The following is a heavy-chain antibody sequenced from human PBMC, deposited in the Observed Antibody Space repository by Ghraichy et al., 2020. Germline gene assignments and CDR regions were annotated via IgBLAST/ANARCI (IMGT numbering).Heavy chain of an antibody. CDR1: GGSITNYY. D-gene: IGHD3-16*01. V-gene: IGHV4-59*01. J-gene: IGHJ4*02. CDR2: IYYIGST. Sequence: SQTLSLTCTVSGGSITNYYWSWIRQPPGKGLEWIGYIYYIGSTKYNPSLKSRVTISLDTSKKKFSLRLNSVTTADTAVYYCARATESDYVFDYWGQGTLVTVSS. CDR3: ARATESDYVFDY.